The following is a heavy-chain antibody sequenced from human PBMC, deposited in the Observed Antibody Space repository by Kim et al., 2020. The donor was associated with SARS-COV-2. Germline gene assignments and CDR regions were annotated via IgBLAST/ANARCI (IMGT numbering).Heavy chain of an antibody. J-gene: IGHJ4*02. CDR3: ARDSWYSSGWYGTIDY. V-gene: IGHV3-30*04. D-gene: IGHD6-19*01. Sequence: GGSLRLSCAASGFTFSSYAMHWVRQAPGKGLEWVAVISYDGSNKYYADSVKGRFTISRDNSKNTLYLQMNSLRAEDTAVYYCARDSWYSSGWYGTIDYWGLGTLVTVSS. CDR1: GFTFSSYA. CDR2: ISYDGSNK.